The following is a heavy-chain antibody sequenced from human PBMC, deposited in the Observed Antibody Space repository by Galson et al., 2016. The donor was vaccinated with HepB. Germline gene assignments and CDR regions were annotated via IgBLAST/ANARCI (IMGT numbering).Heavy chain of an antibody. J-gene: IGHJ6*02. Sequence: ETLSLTCTVSGHSIRSGYYWVWIRQSPGKGLEFIASVSQRGTNQYNPSLKSRVAILVDTSKNQFSLRLRSVTAADTAIYYCARDYASTYGMDVWGQGTAVTVSS. CDR3: ARDYASTYGMDV. V-gene: IGHV4-38-2*02. CDR2: VSQRGTN. CDR1: GHSIRSGYY. D-gene: IGHD3-16*01.